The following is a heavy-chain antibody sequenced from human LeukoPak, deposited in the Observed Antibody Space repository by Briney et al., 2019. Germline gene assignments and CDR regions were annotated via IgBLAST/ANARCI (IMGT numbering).Heavy chain of an antibody. Sequence: PGGSLRLSCAASGSTFSSYWMHWVRQAPGKGLVWVSRINSDGSSTSYADSVKGRFTISRDNAKNTLYLQMNSLRAEDTAVYYCAIHSNYYDSSGYYYRVYWGQGTLVTVSS. CDR2: INSDGSST. V-gene: IGHV3-74*01. CDR3: AIHSNYYDSSGYYYRVY. CDR1: GSTFSSYW. D-gene: IGHD3-22*01. J-gene: IGHJ4*02.